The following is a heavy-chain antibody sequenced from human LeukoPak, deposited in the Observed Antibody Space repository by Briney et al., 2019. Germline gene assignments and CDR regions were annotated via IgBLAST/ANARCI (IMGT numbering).Heavy chain of an antibody. CDR2: ISGSGYTI. V-gene: IGHV3-23*01. CDR1: GFTFSTYG. D-gene: IGHD2-21*01. J-gene: IGHJ4*02. Sequence: GGSLRLSCAASGFTFSTYGMSWVRQAPGKGLEWASSISGSGYTIDYADSVKGRFTISRDNSKNTLYLQLNSLRAEDTALYFCAKDRCGAFCGGDWGQGTLVTVPS. CDR3: AKDRCGAFCGGD.